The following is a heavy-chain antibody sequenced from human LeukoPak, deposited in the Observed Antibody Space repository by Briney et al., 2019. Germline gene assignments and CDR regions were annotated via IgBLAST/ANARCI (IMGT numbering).Heavy chain of an antibody. CDR2: IYYSGST. CDR3: ASRCRGAFDP. CDR1: GGSISSSSYY. J-gene: IGHJ5*02. V-gene: IGHV4-39*01. D-gene: IGHD3-16*01. Sequence: SETLSLTCTVSGGSISSSSYYWGWIRQPPGKGLEWIGSIYYSGSTYYNPSLKSRVTISVDTSKNQFSLKLSSVTAADTAVYYCASRCRGAFDPWGQGTLVTVSS.